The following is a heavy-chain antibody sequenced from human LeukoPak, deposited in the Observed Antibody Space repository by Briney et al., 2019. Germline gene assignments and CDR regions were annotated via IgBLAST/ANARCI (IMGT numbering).Heavy chain of an antibody. CDR3: ARDVGSTNWFDP. J-gene: IGHJ5*02. Sequence: SETLSLTCTVSGGSVCSYYWSWIRQPPGKGLEWIGCIYYSGSTNYNPSLKSRVTISVDTSKNQFSLKLSSVTAADTAVYYCARDVGSTNWFDPWGQGTLVTVSS. CDR1: GGSVCSYY. D-gene: IGHD6-13*01. CDR2: IYYSGST. V-gene: IGHV4-59*02.